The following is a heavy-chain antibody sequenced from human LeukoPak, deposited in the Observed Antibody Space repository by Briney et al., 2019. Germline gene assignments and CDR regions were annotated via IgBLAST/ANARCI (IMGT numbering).Heavy chain of an antibody. J-gene: IGHJ6*02. Sequence: ASVKVSCKASGYTFTGYYMHWVRQAPGHGLEWMGWINPNSGGTNYAQKFQGRVTMTRDTSISTAYMELSRLRSDDTAVYYCARDPREVYYGMDVWGQGTTVTVSS. CDR3: ARDPREVYYGMDV. V-gene: IGHV1-2*02. CDR1: GYTFTGYY. CDR2: INPNSGGT.